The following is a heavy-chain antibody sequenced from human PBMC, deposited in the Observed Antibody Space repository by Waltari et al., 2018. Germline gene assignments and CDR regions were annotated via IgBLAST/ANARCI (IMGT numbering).Heavy chain of an antibody. CDR3: AGDLYGATNPD. Sequence: EVQLVESGGGLIQPGGSLRVSCAASGFTVSTNSISWVRQAPGKGMEWVSRFHSGGSTHYADSVKGRFIISRDNSKNTVYLQMNSLRAEDTAMYYCAGDLYGATNPDWGQGTLVTVSS. D-gene: IGHD2-8*01. V-gene: IGHV3-53*01. CDR1: GFTVSTNS. J-gene: IGHJ4*02. CDR2: FHSGGST.